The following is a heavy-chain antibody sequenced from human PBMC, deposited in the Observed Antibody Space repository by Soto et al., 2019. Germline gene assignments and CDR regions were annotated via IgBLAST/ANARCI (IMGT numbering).Heavy chain of an antibody. CDR2: IYYSGST. J-gene: IGHJ4*02. V-gene: IGHV4-59*01. CDR1: GGSISRYY. D-gene: IGHD4-17*01. Sequence: SETLSLTCTVSGGSISRYYWSWIRQPPGKGLELIGYIYYSGSTNYNPSLKSRVTISLDTSKNQFSLKLSSVTAADTAVYYCARGTYGDPLDYWGRGTLVTVSS. CDR3: ARGTYGDPLDY.